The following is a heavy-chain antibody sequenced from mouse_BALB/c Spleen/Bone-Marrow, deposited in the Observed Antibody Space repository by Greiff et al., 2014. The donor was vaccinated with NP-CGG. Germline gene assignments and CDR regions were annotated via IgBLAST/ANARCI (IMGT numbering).Heavy chain of an antibody. CDR3: AREGVDYFDY. Sequence: VQLKESGPELVKPGASVKMSCKASGYTFTSYVMHWVKQKHGKGLEWIGYINPYNDGTKYNEKFKGKATLTSDKSSSTAYMELSSRTSEDSAVYYCAREGVDYFDYWGQGTTLTVSS. V-gene: IGHV1-14*01. J-gene: IGHJ2*01. CDR1: GYTFTSYV. CDR2: INPYNDGT.